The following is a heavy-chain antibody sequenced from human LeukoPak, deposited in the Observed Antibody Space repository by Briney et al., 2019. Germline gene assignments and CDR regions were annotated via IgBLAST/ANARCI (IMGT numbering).Heavy chain of an antibody. Sequence: ASVKVSCKAPGYTFTSYDINWVRQATGQGLEWMGWMNPNSGNTGYAQKFQGRVTMTRNTSISTAYMELSSLRSEDTAVYYCARGRENAVAGTSWWDNWFDPWGQGTLVTVSS. CDR2: MNPNSGNT. V-gene: IGHV1-8*01. D-gene: IGHD6-19*01. J-gene: IGHJ5*02. CDR1: GYTFTSYD. CDR3: ARGRENAVAGTSWWDNWFDP.